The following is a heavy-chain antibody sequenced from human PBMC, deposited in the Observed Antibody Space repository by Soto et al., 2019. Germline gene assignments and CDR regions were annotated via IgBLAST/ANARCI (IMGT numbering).Heavy chain of an antibody. Sequence: SETLSLTCTVSGASISSYFWTWIRQPAGKGLDWIGRISTSGTTNYNPSLKSRVTMSVDTSKNHFSLNLSSVTAADTAVYYCARESGPDRWFDPWGQGTLVTVSS. CDR1: GASISSYF. J-gene: IGHJ5*02. CDR3: ARESGPDRWFDP. V-gene: IGHV4-4*07. CDR2: ISTSGTT. D-gene: IGHD2-8*02.